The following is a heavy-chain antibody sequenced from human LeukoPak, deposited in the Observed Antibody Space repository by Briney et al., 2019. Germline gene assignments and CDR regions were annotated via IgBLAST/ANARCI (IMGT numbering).Heavy chain of an antibody. CDR3: ARGSVVITPYYFDY. V-gene: IGHV3-7*01. D-gene: IGHD3-22*01. Sequence: AGGSLTLSCAASGFTFSSYWMSWVRQAPGKGLEWVANIKQDGSEKYYVDSVKGRFTISRDNAKNSLYLQMNSLRAEDTAVYYCARGSVVITPYYFDYWGQGTLVTVSS. CDR1: GFTFSSYW. J-gene: IGHJ4*02. CDR2: IKQDGSEK.